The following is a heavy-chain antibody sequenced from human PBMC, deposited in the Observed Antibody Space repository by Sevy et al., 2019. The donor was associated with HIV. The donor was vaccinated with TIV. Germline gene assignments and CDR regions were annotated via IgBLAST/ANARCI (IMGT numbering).Heavy chain of an antibody. CDR2: IFASSNT. D-gene: IGHD3-22*01. CDR1: GITVSSNY. V-gene: IGHV3-66*01. J-gene: IGHJ2*01. Sequence: GGSLRLSCAVSGITVSSNYMGWVRQAPGKGLQWVSGIFASSNTHFADSVKGRFSISRDNSKNTLSLHMNSLSAEDTAVYYCARAVEDYSDSSGWDWYFDLWGRGTLVTVSS. CDR3: ARAVEDYSDSSGWDWYFDL.